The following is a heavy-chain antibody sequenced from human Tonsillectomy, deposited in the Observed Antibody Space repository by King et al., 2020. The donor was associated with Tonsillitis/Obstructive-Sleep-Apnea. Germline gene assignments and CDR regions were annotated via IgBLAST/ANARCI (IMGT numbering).Heavy chain of an antibody. V-gene: IGHV4-59*01. Sequence: VQLQESGPGLVKPSETLSLTCTVSGGSISSSYWSWIRQSPEKGLEWIGYIHNSGSTNHNPSLKSRVTISLDTSKNQFSLKMSSVTATDTAVYYCARGLLPVIFDDWGQGTLVTVSS. D-gene: IGHD2-2*01. CDR3: ARGLLPVIFDD. CDR2: IHNSGST. CDR1: GGSISSSY. J-gene: IGHJ4*02.